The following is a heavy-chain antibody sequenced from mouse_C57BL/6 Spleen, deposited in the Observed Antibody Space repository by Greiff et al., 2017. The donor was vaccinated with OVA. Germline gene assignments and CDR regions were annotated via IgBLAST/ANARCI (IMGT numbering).Heavy chain of an antibody. CDR2: ISDGGSYT. CDR1: GFTFSSYA. V-gene: IGHV5-4*01. CDR3: ARDRRDGGYFDV. Sequence: VQLKQSGGGLVKPGGSLKLSCAASGFTFSSYAMSWVRQTPEKRLEWVATISDGGSYTYYPDNVKGRFTISRDNAKNNLYLQMSHLKSEDTAMYYCARDRRDGGYFDVWGTGTTVTVSS. D-gene: IGHD3-3*01. J-gene: IGHJ1*03.